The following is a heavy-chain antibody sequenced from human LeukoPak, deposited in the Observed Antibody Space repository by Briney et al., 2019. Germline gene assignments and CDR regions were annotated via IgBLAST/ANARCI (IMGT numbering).Heavy chain of an antibody. V-gene: IGHV3-30-3*01. CDR1: GFTFSSYA. CDR2: ISYDGSNK. Sequence: GRSLRLSCAASGFTFSSYAMHWARQAPGKGLEWVAVISYDGSNKYYADSVKGRFTISRDNSKNTLYLQMNSLRAEGTAVYYCARPSMVYYYYGMDVWGQGTTVTVSS. D-gene: IGHD2/OR15-2a*01. J-gene: IGHJ6*02. CDR3: ARPSMVYYYYGMDV.